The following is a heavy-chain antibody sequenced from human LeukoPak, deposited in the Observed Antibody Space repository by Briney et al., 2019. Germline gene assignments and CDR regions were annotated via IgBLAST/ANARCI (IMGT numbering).Heavy chain of an antibody. V-gene: IGHV3-7*01. J-gene: IGHJ6*02. CDR1: GFTFSNYW. CDR2: IKQDGSEK. D-gene: IGHD2-2*01. Sequence: QSGGSLRLSCAASGFTFSNYWMSWVRQAPGKGLEWVANIKQDGSEKYYVDSVKGRFTISRDNAKNSLYLQMNSLRAEDTAVYYCARMGYCSSTSCPPLTRMDVWGQGTTVTVSS. CDR3: ARMGYCSSTSCPPLTRMDV.